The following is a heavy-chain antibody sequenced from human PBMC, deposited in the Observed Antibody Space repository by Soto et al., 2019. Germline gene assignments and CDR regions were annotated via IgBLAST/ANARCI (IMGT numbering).Heavy chain of an antibody. V-gene: IGHV4-30-4*01. Sequence: QVQLQESGPGLVKPSQTLSLTCTVSGGSISSGDYYWSWIRQPPGKGLELIGYIYYSGSTYYNPSLKSLVTISVETSKNQFSLKLSSVTAADTAVYDCATGWFWEFFDYWGQGTLVTVSS. CDR2: IYYSGST. CDR3: ATGWFWEFFDY. CDR1: GGSISSGDYY. J-gene: IGHJ4*02. D-gene: IGHD3-10*01.